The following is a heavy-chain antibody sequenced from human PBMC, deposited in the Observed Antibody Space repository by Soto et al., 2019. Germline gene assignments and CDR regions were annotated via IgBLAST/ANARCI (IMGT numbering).Heavy chain of an antibody. V-gene: IGHV1-46*03. CDR3: ARGELADHYYGSGSPKFDY. CDR1: GYTFTSYY. Sequence: ASVKVSCKASGYTFTSYYMHWVRQAPGQGLEWMGIINPSGGSTSYAQKFQGRVTMTRDTSTSTVYMELSSLRSEDTAVYYCARGELADHYYGSGSPKFDYWGQGTLVTVSS. D-gene: IGHD3-10*01. J-gene: IGHJ4*02. CDR2: INPSGGST.